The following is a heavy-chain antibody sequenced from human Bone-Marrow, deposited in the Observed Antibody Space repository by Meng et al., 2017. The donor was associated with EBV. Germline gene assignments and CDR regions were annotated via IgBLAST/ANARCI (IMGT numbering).Heavy chain of an antibody. J-gene: IGHJ4*02. CDR3: ATDRDSSGYYRGFDY. CDR2: IYYSGST. V-gene: IGHV4-61*01. CDR1: GGSVSSGSYY. D-gene: IGHD3-22*01. Sequence: QVRLPESGPGRVKPSETLSLTCTVSGGSVSSGSYYWSWIRQPPGKGLEWIGYIYYSGSTNYNPSLKSRVTISVDTSKNQFSLKLSSVTAADTAVYYCATDRDSSGYYRGFDYWGQGTLVTVSS.